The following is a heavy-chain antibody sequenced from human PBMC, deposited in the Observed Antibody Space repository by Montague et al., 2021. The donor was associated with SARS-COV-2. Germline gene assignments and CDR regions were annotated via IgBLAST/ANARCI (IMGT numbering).Heavy chain of an antibody. D-gene: IGHD5-12*01. CDR2: IYYSGST. CDR1: GGSISSNF. J-gene: IGHJ4*02. Sequence: SETRSLTCTVSGGSISSNFWSWIRQPPGKGLEWIGYIYYSGSTNYNPSHKSRVTISVDTSTKQFSLQLSSVTAADTAVYYCARTRGYDPLFDFWGQGTLVTVSS. CDR3: ARTRGYDPLFDF. V-gene: IGHV4-59*01.